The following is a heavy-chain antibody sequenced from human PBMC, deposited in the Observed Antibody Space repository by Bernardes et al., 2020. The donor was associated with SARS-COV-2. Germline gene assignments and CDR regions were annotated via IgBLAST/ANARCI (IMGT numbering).Heavy chain of an antibody. CDR2: IKRDGSET. V-gene: IGHV3-7*03. J-gene: IGHJ6*02. CDR1: GFDFSDYW. Sequence: GGSLRLSCAGSGFDFSDYWMTWVRQAPGKGLEWVANIKRDGSETYYVDSVKGRFTISRDSAKNLVFLQMNSLRAEDTAVFYCARSAGMDVWGQGTMVTVSS. CDR3: ARSAGMDV.